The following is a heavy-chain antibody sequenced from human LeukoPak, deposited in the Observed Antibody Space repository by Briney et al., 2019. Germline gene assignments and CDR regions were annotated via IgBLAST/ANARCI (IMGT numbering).Heavy chain of an antibody. CDR1: GGSFSGYY. J-gene: IGHJ6*04. CDR3: ARGRVDTAMVISSYYYGMDV. CDR2: INLSGST. D-gene: IGHD5-18*01. V-gene: IGHV4-34*01. Sequence: SETLSLTCAVYGGSFSGYYWSWIRQPPGKGLEWIGEINLSGSTNYNPSLKSRVTISVDTSKNQFSLKLSSVTAADTAVYYCARGRVDTAMVISSYYYGMDVWGKGTTVTVSS.